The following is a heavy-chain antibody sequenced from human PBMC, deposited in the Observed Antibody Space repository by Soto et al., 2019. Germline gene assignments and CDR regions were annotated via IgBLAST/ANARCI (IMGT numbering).Heavy chain of an antibody. Sequence: SETLSLTCSISGGSISSTTYYCSWIRLSPGKGLEWIGEINHSGSTNYNPSLKSRVTMSEDTFKNQFSLKLTSVTAADTAMYYCASRYGSGKYYFDHWGQGTLVTVSS. D-gene: IGHD3-10*01. CDR2: INHSGST. J-gene: IGHJ4*02. CDR3: ASRYGSGKYYFDH. V-gene: IGHV4-39*07. CDR1: GGSISSTTYY.